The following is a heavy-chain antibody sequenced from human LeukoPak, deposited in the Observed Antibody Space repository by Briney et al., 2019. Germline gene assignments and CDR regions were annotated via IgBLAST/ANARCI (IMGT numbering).Heavy chain of an antibody. CDR1: SGSISGYY. Sequence: SSETLSLTCTVSSGSISGYYWSWIRQPPGKGLEWIGYIYYSGSTNYNPSLKSRVTISVDTSKNQFSLKLSSVTAADTAVYYCARDLRSANWGPPYAFDIWGQGTMVTVSS. CDR3: ARDLRSANWGPPYAFDI. D-gene: IGHD7-27*01. V-gene: IGHV4-59*01. CDR2: IYYSGST. J-gene: IGHJ3*02.